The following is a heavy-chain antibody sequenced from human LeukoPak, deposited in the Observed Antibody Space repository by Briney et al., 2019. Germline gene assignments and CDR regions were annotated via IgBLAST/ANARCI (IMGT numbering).Heavy chain of an antibody. D-gene: IGHD3-10*01. CDR3: ARNKPPITMVRGVNWFDP. J-gene: IGHJ5*02. Sequence: GGSLRLSCAASGFTFSSYWMHWVRQAPGKGLVWVSRINSDGSSTSYADSVKGRFTISRDNAKNSLYLQMNSLRAEDTAVYYCARNKPPITMVRGVNWFDPWGQGTLVTVSS. V-gene: IGHV3-74*01. CDR2: INSDGSST. CDR1: GFTFSSYW.